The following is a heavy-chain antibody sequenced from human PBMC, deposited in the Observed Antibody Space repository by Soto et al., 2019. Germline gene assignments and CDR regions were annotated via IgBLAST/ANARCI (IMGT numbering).Heavy chain of an antibody. CDR3: ARDQRPTGGANWFDP. V-gene: IGHV1-18*04. D-gene: IGHD3-10*01. J-gene: IGHJ5*02. CDR1: GSTFPSYG. CDR2: ISAYKGNT. Sequence: QVQLVQSGAEVKKPGPPVRVPSKPPGSTFPSYGTGWGRQPLGQGLEGMGWISAYKGNTNYAQKLQGRVTMTNDTATSTAYMELRSLRSDDTAVYYCARDQRPTGGANWFDPWCQGTLVTVSP.